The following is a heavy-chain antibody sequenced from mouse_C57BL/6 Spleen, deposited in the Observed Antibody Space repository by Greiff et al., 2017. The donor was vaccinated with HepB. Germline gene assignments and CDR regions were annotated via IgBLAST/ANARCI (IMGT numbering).Heavy chain of an antibody. J-gene: IGHJ1*03. CDR1: GYTFTDYY. Sequence: LVESGAELVRPGASVKLSCKASGYTFTDYYINWVKQRPGQGLEWIARIYPGSGNTYYNEKFKGKATLTAEKSSSTAYMQLSSLTSEDSAVYFCASNSNYRYFDVWGTGTTVTVSS. CDR2: IYPGSGNT. V-gene: IGHV1-76*01. D-gene: IGHD2-5*01. CDR3: ASNSNYRYFDV.